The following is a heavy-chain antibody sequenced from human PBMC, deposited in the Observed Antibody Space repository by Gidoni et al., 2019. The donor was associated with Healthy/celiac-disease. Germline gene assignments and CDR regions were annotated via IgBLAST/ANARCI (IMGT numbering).Heavy chain of an antibody. CDR3: ARDRISSGWYKANSYYDYGMDV. J-gene: IGHJ6*02. CDR1: GFPFSSSG. V-gene: IGHV3-33*01. Sequence: QVPLGESGGGVVQPGRSLRLSCAASGFPFSSSGMHWVRQAPGKGLELVAVIWYDGSNKYYADPVKGRVTISRDNSKNTLYLQMNSLRAEDTAVYYCARDRISSGWYKANSYYDYGMDVWGQGTTVTVSS. D-gene: IGHD6-19*01. CDR2: IWYDGSNK.